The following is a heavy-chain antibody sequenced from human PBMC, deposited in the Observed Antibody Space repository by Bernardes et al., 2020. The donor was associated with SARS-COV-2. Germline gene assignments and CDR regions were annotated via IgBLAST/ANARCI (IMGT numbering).Heavy chain of an antibody. V-gene: IGHV3-15*01. CDR1: GFSFSDPY. CDR3: TTDRDVLLWFGEFLFDY. CDR2: IKSKTNGGTT. J-gene: IGHJ4*02. D-gene: IGHD3-10*01. Sequence: SLFLSCVASGFSFSDPYMDWVRQDPGPGLAWVGRIKSKTNGGTTDYAAPVKGRFTISRDDSKNTLYLQMNSLKTEDTAVYYCTTDRDVLLWFGEFLFDYWGQGTLVTVS.